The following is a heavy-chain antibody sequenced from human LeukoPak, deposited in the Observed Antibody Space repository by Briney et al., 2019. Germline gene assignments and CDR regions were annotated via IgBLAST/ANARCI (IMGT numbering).Heavy chain of an antibody. D-gene: IGHD3-22*01. V-gene: IGHV3-7*01. CDR3: ARSRMVYYYDSSGYGDY. Sequence: GGSLRLSCAASGFTFSSYWMSWVRQAPGKGLEWVANIKQDGSEKYYVDSVKGRFTISGDNAKNSLYLQMNSLRAEDTAVYYCARSRMVYYYDSSGYGDYWGQGTLVTVSS. CDR1: GFTFSSYW. CDR2: IKQDGSEK. J-gene: IGHJ4*02.